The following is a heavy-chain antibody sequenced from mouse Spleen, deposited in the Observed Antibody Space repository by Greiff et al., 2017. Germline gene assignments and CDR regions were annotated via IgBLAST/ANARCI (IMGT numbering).Heavy chain of an antibody. J-gene: IGHJ2*01. V-gene: IGHV1-15*01. CDR3: TRKEDGYC. Sequence: VQLQESGAELVRPGASVTLSCKASGYTFTDYEMHWVKQTPVHGLEWIGAIDPETGGTAYNQKFKGKAILTADKSSSTAYMELRSLTSEDSAVYYCTRKEDGYCWGQGTTLTVSS. D-gene: IGHD2-3*01. CDR2: IDPETGGT. CDR1: GYTFTDYE.